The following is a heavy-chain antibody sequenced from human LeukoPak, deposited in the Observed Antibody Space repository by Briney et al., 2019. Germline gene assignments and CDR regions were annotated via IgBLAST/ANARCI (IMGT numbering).Heavy chain of an antibody. D-gene: IGHD6-13*01. V-gene: IGHV1-69*05. CDR1: GGTFSSYA. J-gene: IGHJ6*03. CDR3: ARGIRLADRNYYYYYMDV. Sequence: ASVKVSCKASGGTFSSYAISWVRQAPGQGLEWMGGIIPIFGTANYAQKFQGRVTITTDESTSTAYMELSSPRSEDTAVYYCARGIRLADRNYYYYYMDVWGKGTTVTVSS. CDR2: IIPIFGTA.